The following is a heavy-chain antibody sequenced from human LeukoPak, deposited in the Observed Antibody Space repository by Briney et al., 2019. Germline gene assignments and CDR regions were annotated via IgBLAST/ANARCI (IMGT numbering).Heavy chain of an antibody. CDR1: GFTFNTFW. V-gene: IGHV3-7*02. CDR3: GRSQWLPYAAIDI. Sequence: PGGSLRLSCSASGFTFNTFWMSWVPPAPGKGLEGVANIKQDGSDKYYVDSMKGRFTISRDNTKSSLYLQMSSLRAADTAVYYCGRSQWLPYAAIDIWGQGTMVTVSS. J-gene: IGHJ3*02. D-gene: IGHD3-22*01. CDR2: IKQDGSDK.